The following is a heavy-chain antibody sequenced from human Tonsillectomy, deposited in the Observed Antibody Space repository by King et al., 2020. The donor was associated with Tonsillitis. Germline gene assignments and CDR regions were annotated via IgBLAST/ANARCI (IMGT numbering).Heavy chain of an antibody. D-gene: IGHD4-23*01. Sequence: VQLVESGGGVVQPGGSLRLSCAASGFTFSSYGMHWVRQAPGKGLEWVAFIRYDGSNKYYADSVKGRFTISRDNSKNTLYLLMNSLRAEDTAVYYCAKEGTTVVRGSYYFDYWGQGTLVTVSS. CDR3: AKEGTTVVRGSYYFDY. V-gene: IGHV3-30*02. J-gene: IGHJ4*02. CDR2: IRYDGSNK. CDR1: GFTFSSYG.